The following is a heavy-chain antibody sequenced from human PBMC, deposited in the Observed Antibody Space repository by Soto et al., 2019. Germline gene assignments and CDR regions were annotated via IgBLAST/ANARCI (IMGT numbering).Heavy chain of an antibody. CDR3: ARDCSSYYDNSGLIFFY. D-gene: IGHD3-22*01. J-gene: IGHJ4*02. CDR2: ISAYNGDT. V-gene: IGHV1-18*04. CDR1: GYTFRSYG. Sequence: ASVKVSCKASGYTFRSYGISWVRQAPGQGLEWVGWISAYNGDTHYAPKFQDRITLTTETSTDTAYMELRSLRLDDTAVYYCARDCSSYYDNSGLIFFYLCQGSVVT.